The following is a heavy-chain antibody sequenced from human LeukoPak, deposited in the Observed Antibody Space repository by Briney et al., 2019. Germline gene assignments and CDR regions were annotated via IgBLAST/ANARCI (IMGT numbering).Heavy chain of an antibody. V-gene: IGHV3-7*01. Sequence: GGSLRLSCAASGFTFSSYEMNWVRQAPGKGLEWVANIKQDGSEKYYVDSVKGRFTISRDNAKNSLYLQMNSLRAEDTAVYYCARDQVSGYWGQGTLVTVSS. CDR3: ARDQVSGY. CDR2: IKQDGSEK. CDR1: GFTFSSYE. J-gene: IGHJ4*02.